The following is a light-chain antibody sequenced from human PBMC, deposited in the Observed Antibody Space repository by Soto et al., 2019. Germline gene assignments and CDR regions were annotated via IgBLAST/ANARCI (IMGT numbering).Light chain of an antibody. V-gene: IGKV1-9*01. J-gene: IGKJ4*02. CDR2: VAS. CDR3: QLLNRYLRT. Sequence: DMEMNQCTSKQSECVGDRDTINCRASQSIGDSLAWYQQKPGKAPKLLVYVASTLQSGVPSRFSCSGSGTDFSLFCGILQPEDFASYYFQLLNRYLRTFGGGTKVDIK. CDR1: QSIGDS.